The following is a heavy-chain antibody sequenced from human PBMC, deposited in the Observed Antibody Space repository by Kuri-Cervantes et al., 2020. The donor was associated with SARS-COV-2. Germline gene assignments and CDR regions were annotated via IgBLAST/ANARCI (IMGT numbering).Heavy chain of an antibody. CDR1: GFTFDDYA. V-gene: IGHV3-43D*03. J-gene: IGHJ4*02. D-gene: IGHD5-24*01. CDR2: ISWDGGST. CDR3: AKEGGHNEIDY. Sequence: GESLKISCAASGFTFDDYAMHWVRQAPGKGLEWVSLISWDGGSTYYADSVKGRFTISRDNSKNSLYLQMNSLRAEDTALYYCAKEGGHNEIDYWGQGTLVTVSS.